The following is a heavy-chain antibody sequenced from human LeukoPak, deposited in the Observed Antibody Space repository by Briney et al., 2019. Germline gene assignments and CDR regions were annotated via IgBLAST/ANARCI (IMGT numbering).Heavy chain of an antibody. CDR1: GFTFSNYW. D-gene: IGHD3-9*01. CDR3: VRDWDHFDFDS. J-gene: IGHJ5*01. CDR2: IKGDGSHT. Sequence: GGSLRLSCAASGFTFSNYWMPWVRQAPGKGLVWVPRIKGDGSHTIYADSVKGRFTISRDNAKNTLYLQMKSLRAEDTAVYYCVRDWDHFDFDSWGLGTLVTVSS. V-gene: IGHV3-74*01.